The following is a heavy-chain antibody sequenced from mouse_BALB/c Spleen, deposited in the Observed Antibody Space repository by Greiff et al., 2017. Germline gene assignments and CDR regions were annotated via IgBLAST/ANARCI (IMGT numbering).Heavy chain of an antibody. CDR3: ARGGILSPYFDY. CDR1: GFTFSSYG. J-gene: IGHJ2*01. Sequence: DVMLVESGGGLVQPGGSLKLSCAASGFTFSSYGMSWVRQTPDKRLELVATINSNGGSTYYPDSVKGRFTISRDNAKNTLYLQMSSLKSEDTAMYYCARGGILSPYFDYWGQGTTLTVSS. D-gene: IGHD6-5*01. CDR2: INSNGGST. V-gene: IGHV5-6-3*01.